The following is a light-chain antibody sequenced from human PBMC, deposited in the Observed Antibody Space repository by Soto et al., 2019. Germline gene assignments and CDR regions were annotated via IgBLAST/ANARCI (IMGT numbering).Light chain of an antibody. CDR2: DAS. CDR3: QLSSTGPLLA. Sequence: QEGRSRLSWNDSQSVSSYLAWYQQKPGQAPRLLIYDASNRATGIPARFSGSGSGTDLTLTLDCLEPVASALLFRQLSSTGPLLACGRGTRLDIK. CDR1: QSVSSY. J-gene: IGKJ5*01. V-gene: IGKV3-11*01.